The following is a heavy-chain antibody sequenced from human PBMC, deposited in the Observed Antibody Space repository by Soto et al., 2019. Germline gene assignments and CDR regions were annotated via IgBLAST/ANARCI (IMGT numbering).Heavy chain of an antibody. CDR1: GFTFSTYG. Sequence: QMQLVESGGGVVQPGRSLRLSCAASGFTFSTYGMHWVRQAPGKGLEWVAVMWHDGSNQYFADSVKGRFTISRDNSKNTLYLQVNSLRAEDTAVYYCARDPLRGYNNDLPRPTSDAFDIWGQGTMVTVSS. CDR2: MWHDGSNQ. CDR3: ARDPLRGYNNDLPRPTSDAFDI. J-gene: IGHJ3*02. V-gene: IGHV3-33*08. D-gene: IGHD5-18*01.